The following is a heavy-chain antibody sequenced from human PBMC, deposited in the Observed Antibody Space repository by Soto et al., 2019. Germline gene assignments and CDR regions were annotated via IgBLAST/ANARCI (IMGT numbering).Heavy chain of an antibody. D-gene: IGHD4-17*01. CDR3: ATGPLYGSDAFDI. Sequence: ASVKVSCKASGGTFSSYASNWVRQAPGKGLEWMGGFDPEDGETIYAQKFQGRVTMTEDTSTDTAYMELSSLRSEDTAVYYCATGPLYGSDAFDIWGQGTMVTVSS. CDR1: GGTFSSYA. J-gene: IGHJ3*02. V-gene: IGHV1-24*01. CDR2: FDPEDGET.